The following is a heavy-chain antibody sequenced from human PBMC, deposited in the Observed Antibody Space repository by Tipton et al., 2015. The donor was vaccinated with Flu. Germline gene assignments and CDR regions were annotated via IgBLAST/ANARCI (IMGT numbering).Heavy chain of an antibody. CDR3: VGEVLVGAQGVFDY. CDR1: GYAISSGYY. CDR2: IYYSGST. Sequence: LRLSCNVSGYAISSGYYWGWIRQPPGKGLEWIGSIYYSGSTYYSPSLKSRVTISSDTSNNRFSLKVRSVTAADTAVYYCVGEVLVGAQGVFDYWGQGTLVTVSS. J-gene: IGHJ4*02. D-gene: IGHD1-26*01. V-gene: IGHV4-38-2*02.